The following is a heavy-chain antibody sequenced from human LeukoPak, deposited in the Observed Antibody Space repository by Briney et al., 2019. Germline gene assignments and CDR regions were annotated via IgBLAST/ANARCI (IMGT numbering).Heavy chain of an antibody. V-gene: IGHV4-39*01. J-gene: IGHJ4*02. CDR1: VRSLCSSSYY. D-gene: IGHD5-24*01. Sequence: PSETLSLACTVSVRSLCSSSYYWGWFRQPRGNGQDCPWLIYYSGSTYYNPSLKSRVTISVDTSKNQFSLKLSSVTAADTAVYYCARQARSWLQFYYFDYWGQGTLVTVSS. CDR2: IYYSGST. CDR3: ARQARSWLQFYYFDY.